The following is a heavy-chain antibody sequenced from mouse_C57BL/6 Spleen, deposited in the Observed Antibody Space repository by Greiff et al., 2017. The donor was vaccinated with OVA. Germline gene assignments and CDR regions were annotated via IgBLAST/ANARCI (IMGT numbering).Heavy chain of an antibody. V-gene: IGHV1-50*01. Sequence: QVQLKQPGAELVKPGASVKLSCKASGYTFTSYWMQWVKQRPGQGLEWIGEIDPSDSYTNYNQKFKGKATLTVDTSSSTAYMQLSSLTSEDSAVYYCARGGYRPWFAYWGQGTLVTVSA. D-gene: IGHD2-12*01. CDR3: ARGGYRPWFAY. CDR2: IDPSDSYT. J-gene: IGHJ3*01. CDR1: GYTFTSYW.